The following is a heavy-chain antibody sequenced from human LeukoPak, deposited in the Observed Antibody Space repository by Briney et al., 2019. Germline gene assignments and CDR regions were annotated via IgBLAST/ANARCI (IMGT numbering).Heavy chain of an antibody. J-gene: IGHJ4*02. CDR1: GFTFSNHE. CDR3: VRARLIRLENFFDY. D-gene: IGHD2-21*02. V-gene: IGHV3-48*03. Sequence: GGSLRLSCATSGFTFSNHEMNWVRQAPGKGLEWVAYTSRGGSDISYADSVKGRFTISTDTANSSLYLQMNSLRAEDTAVYFCVRARLIRLENFFDYWGQGTLVTVSS. CDR2: TSRGGSDI.